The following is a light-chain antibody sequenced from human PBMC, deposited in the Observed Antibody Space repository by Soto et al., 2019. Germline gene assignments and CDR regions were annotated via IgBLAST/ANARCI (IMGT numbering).Light chain of an antibody. CDR1: QGISSA. V-gene: IGKV1D-13*01. CDR2: DAS. J-gene: IGKJ4*01. Sequence: AIQLTQSPSSLSASVGDRVTITCRASQGISSALAWYQQKPGKAPKLLIYDASSLESGFPSSFSGSGSGTDFFLTFSSLQPEDFATYYCQQFNNPLTFGGGTKGDIK. CDR3: QQFNNPLT.